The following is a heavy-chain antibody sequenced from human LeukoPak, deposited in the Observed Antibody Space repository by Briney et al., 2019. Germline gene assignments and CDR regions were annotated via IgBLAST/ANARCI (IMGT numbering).Heavy chain of an antibody. Sequence: ASVKVSCKASGYTFTSYGISWVRQAPGQGLEWMGWISAYNGNTNYAQKLQGRVTMTTDTSTSTAYMELRSLRSDDTAVCYCARDYYGSGSYWYYYYGMDVWGQGTTVTVSS. J-gene: IGHJ6*02. CDR2: ISAYNGNT. V-gene: IGHV1-18*01. D-gene: IGHD3-10*01. CDR1: GYTFTSYG. CDR3: ARDYYGSGSYWYYYYGMDV.